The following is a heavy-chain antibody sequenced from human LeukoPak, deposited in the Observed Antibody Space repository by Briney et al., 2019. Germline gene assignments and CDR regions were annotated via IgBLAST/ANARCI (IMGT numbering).Heavy chain of an antibody. Sequence: PGGSLRLSCAASGLTFSSYAMSWVRQAPGKGLEWASSISASGGSPYYAASVKGRFTISRDNSKNTLHLQMNSLRAGDTAVYYCAKGDTSWLYVDYWGQGTLVTVSS. V-gene: IGHV3-23*01. CDR1: GLTFSSYA. D-gene: IGHD2-2*01. J-gene: IGHJ4*02. CDR3: AKGDTSWLYVDY. CDR2: ISASGGSP.